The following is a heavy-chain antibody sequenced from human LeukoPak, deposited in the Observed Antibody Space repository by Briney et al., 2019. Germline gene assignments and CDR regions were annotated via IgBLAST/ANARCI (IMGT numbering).Heavy chain of an antibody. CDR2: IIPVLGIA. V-gene: IGHV1-69*04. CDR3: ASSDWFDP. Sequence: SVKVSCKASGGTFSSYAISWVRQAPGQGLEWMGRIIPVLGIANYAQKFQGRVTITADKSTSTAYMELSSLRSEDTAVYYCASSDWFDPWGQGTLVTVSS. CDR1: GGTFSSYA. J-gene: IGHJ5*02.